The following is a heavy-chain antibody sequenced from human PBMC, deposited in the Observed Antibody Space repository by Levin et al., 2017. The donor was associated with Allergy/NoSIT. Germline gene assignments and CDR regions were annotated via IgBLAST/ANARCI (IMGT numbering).Heavy chain of an antibody. D-gene: IGHD1-14*01. Sequence: SGGSLRLSCTASGLTFDDHAMGWFRQAPGKGLEWVGFIRSKAYGGTTDYAASVKGRFTISTDDSKSIAYLQMNSLKTRDTAVYFCSSTRTIYFDNWGQGTLVTVSS. J-gene: IGHJ4*02. CDR3: SSTRTIYFDN. CDR2: IRSKAYGGTT. CDR1: GLTFDDHA. V-gene: IGHV3-49*03.